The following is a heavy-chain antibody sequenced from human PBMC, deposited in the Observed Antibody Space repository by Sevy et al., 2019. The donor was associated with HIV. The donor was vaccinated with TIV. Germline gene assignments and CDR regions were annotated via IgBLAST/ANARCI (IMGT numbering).Heavy chain of an antibody. CDR3: ACRNDFDI. J-gene: IGHJ3*02. V-gene: IGHV4-59*08. CDR1: GGSINSYY. Sequence: SETLSLTCTVSGGSINSYYWNWIRQPPGKGLEWIGYVYYTGGTNYNPSLKNRVTISVDRTKNQFTIKLTSVTAADTAVEYYACRNDFDIWGQGTMVTVSS. CDR2: VYYTGGT.